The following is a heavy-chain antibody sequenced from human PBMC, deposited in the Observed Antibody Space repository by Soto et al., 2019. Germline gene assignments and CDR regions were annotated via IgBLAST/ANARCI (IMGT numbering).Heavy chain of an antibody. J-gene: IGHJ6*02. Sequence: QVQLVQSGAEVKKPGSSVKVSCKASGGTFSSYAISWVRQAPGQGLEWMGGIIPIFGTANYAQKFQGRVTIPADESTSTAYMELSSLRSEDTAVYYCASFEYSSSSAYYYGMDVWGQGTTVTVSS. CDR2: IIPIFGTA. CDR3: ASFEYSSSSAYYYGMDV. CDR1: GGTFSSYA. V-gene: IGHV1-69*12. D-gene: IGHD6-6*01.